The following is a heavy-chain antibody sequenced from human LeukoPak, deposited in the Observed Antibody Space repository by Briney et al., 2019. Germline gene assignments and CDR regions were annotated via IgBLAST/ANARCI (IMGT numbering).Heavy chain of an antibody. CDR2: ISYDGSNK. J-gene: IGHJ4*02. V-gene: IGHV3-30*18. CDR3: AKDPSGELGPFDY. CDR1: GFTFSSYG. Sequence: PGGSLRLSCAASGFTFSSYGMHWVRQAPGKGLEWVAVISYDGSNKYYADSVKGRFTISRDNSKNTLYLQMNSLRAEDTAVYYCAKDPSGELGPFDYWGQGTLVTVSS. D-gene: IGHD3-10*01.